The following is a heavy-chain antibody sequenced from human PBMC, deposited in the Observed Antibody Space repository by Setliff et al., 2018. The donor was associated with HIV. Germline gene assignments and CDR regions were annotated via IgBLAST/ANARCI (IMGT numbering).Heavy chain of an antibody. D-gene: IGHD3-16*01. Sequence: SETLSLTCTVSGGSISSGSYYWSWIRQPAGKGLEWIGHIYTSGSTNYNPSLKSRVTMSVDTSKNQFSLKLSSVTAADTAVYYCARGNFNYWGQGTLVTVSS. CDR1: GGSISSGSYY. J-gene: IGHJ4*02. V-gene: IGHV4-61*09. CDR2: IYTSGST. CDR3: ARGNFNY.